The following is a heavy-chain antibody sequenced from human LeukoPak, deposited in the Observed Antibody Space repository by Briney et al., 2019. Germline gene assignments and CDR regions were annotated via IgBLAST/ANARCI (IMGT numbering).Heavy chain of an antibody. V-gene: IGHV4-34*12. J-gene: IGHJ4*02. CDR3: ARYFGSGSSYYFDY. D-gene: IGHD6-19*01. CDR2: LIHGGST. Sequence: SETLSRTCAVDGGSFSGYYWSWIRQRQGKGLEWIGDLIHGGSTNYNPTHKSQVPISVDKSKNQFSLTLSSVTAADTAVYSCARYFGSGSSYYFDYWGQGTLVTVSS. CDR1: GGSFSGYY.